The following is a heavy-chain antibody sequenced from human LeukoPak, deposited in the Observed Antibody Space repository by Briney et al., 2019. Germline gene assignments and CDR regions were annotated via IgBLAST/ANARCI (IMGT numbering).Heavy chain of an antibody. D-gene: IGHD2-21*01. J-gene: IGHJ1*01. CDR1: GFTFSSYA. V-gene: IGHV3-23*01. CDR3: VTQGDSFVVATDPGAEYFQH. CDR2: ISGSGGST. Sequence: GGSLRLSCAASGFTFSSYAMSWVRQAPGKGLEWVSAISGSGGSTYYADSVKGRFTISRDNSKNTLYLQMNSLRAEDTAVYYCVTQGDSFVVATDPGAEYFQHWGQGTLVTVFS.